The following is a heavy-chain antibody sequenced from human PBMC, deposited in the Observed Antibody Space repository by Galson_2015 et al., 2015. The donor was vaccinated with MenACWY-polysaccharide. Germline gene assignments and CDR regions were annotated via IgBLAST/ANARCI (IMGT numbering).Heavy chain of an antibody. CDR3: ARGHYGLDV. CDR1: GFSLGAWY. J-gene: IGHJ6*02. Sequence: LRLSCAASGFSLGAWYMSWIRQAPGKGLEWLSYISKSGDSIYYGDSVKGRFAISRDNAKNSLYLQLNSPEVEDTAIYYCARGHYGLDVWGQGTTVTVSS. V-gene: IGHV3-11*01. CDR2: ISKSGDSI.